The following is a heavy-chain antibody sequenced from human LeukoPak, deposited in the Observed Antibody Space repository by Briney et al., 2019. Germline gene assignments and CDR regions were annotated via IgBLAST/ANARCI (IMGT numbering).Heavy chain of an antibody. Sequence: GGSLRLSCAASGFTFSNYVISWVRQAPGKGLEWVSAISGSDRTYYADSVKGRFTISRDNSKNTLYLQMNSLRAEDTAVYYCARDSGVTVVDYWGQGTLVTVSS. CDR3: ARDSGVTVVDY. V-gene: IGHV3-23*01. J-gene: IGHJ4*02. CDR2: ISGSDRT. D-gene: IGHD2-21*02. CDR1: GFTFSNYV.